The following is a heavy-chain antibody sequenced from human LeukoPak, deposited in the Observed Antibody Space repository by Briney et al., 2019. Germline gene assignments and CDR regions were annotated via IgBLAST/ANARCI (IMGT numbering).Heavy chain of an antibody. V-gene: IGHV3-53*01. D-gene: IGHD6-6*01. CDR2: LYSGGST. CDR3: ARASIAAGGYYFDY. CDR1: GFTVSSNY. J-gene: IGHJ4*02. Sequence: GGSLRLPCAASGFTVSSNYMSWVRQAPGKGLEWVSVLYSGGSTYYADSAKGRFTISRDNSKNTLYLQMNSLRVDDTAVYYCARASIAAGGYYFDYWGQGTLVTVSS.